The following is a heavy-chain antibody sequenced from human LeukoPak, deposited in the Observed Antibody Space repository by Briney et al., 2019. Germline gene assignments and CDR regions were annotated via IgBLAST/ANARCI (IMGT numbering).Heavy chain of an antibody. Sequence: GGSLRLSCAASGFTFSSYAMSWLRQAPGKGLEWVSATSGSGGSTFYADAMKGRFTISRDNYKMTLYLQMNSLRAEDTAVYYCAKGGYCSGGSCYRNPNYYYYGMDVWGQGTTVTVAS. CDR3: AKGGYCSGGSCYRNPNYYYYGMDV. V-gene: IGHV3-23*01. J-gene: IGHJ6*02. CDR1: GFTFSSYA. D-gene: IGHD2-15*01. CDR2: TSGSGGST.